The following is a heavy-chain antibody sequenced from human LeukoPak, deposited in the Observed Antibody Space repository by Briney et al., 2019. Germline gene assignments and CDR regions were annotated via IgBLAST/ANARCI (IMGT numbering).Heavy chain of an antibody. CDR3: ARGYDFWSGYVDY. D-gene: IGHD3-3*01. J-gene: IGHJ4*02. V-gene: IGHV3-9*01. CDR2: ISWNSGSI. Sequence: GGSLRLSCAASGFTFDDYAMHWVRQAPGKGLEWVSGISWNSGSIGYADSVKGRFTISRDNAKNSLYLQMNSLRAEDTAVYYCARGYDFWSGYVDYWGQGTLVTVSS. CDR1: GFTFDDYA.